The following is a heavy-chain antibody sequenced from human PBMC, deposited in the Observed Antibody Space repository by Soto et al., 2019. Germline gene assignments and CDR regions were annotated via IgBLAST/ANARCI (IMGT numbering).Heavy chain of an antibody. CDR3: ARLPRRQVVAATVPNWFDP. V-gene: IGHV5-51*01. CDR2: IYPGDSDT. J-gene: IGHJ5*02. CDR1: GYSFTSYW. D-gene: IGHD2-15*01. Sequence: PGESLKISCKGSGYSFTSYWIGWVRQMPGKGLEWMGIIYPGDSDTRYSPSFQGQVTISADKSISTAYLQWSSLKASDTAMYYCARLPRRQVVAATVPNWFDPWGQGTLVPVSS.